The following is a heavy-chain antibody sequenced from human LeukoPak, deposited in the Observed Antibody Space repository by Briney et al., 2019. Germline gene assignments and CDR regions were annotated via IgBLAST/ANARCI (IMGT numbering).Heavy chain of an antibody. J-gene: IGHJ4*02. CDR2: IIPIFGTA. D-gene: IGHD1-26*01. CDR3: ARAIVGASIVPGSFDY. V-gene: IGHV1-69*13. Sequence: SVKVSCKASGGTFSSYAISWVRQAPGQGLEWMGGIIPIFGTANYAQKFQGRVTITADESTSTAYMELSSLRSEDTAVYYCARAIVGASIVPGSFDYWGQGTLVTVSS. CDR1: GGTFSSYA.